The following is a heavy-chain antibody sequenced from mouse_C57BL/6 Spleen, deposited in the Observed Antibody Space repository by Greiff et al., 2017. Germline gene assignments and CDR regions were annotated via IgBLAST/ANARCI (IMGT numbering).Heavy chain of an antibody. V-gene: IGHV3-6*01. CDR1: GYSITSGYY. Sequence: ESGPGLVKPSQSLSLTCSVTGYSITSGYYWNWIRQFPGNKLEWMGYISYDGSNNYNPSLKNRISITRDTSKNQFFLKLNSVTTEDTATYYCAKEESYYYAMDYWGQGTSVTVSS. CDR2: ISYDGSN. CDR3: AKEESYYYAMDY. J-gene: IGHJ4*01.